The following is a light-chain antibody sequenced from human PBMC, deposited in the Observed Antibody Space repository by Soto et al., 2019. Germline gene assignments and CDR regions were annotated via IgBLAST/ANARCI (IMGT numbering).Light chain of an antibody. CDR1: SRDVGAYKY. CDR2: DVT. J-gene: IGLJ2*01. Sequence: QSALTQPASVSGSPGQSITISCTGTSRDVGAYKYVSWYQQHPGKAPKLMIYDVTKRPSGVSNRFSGSKSGNTASLTISGLQAEDEADYYCSSYTTCSTLVFGGGTKLTVL. V-gene: IGLV2-14*03. CDR3: SSYTTCSTLV.